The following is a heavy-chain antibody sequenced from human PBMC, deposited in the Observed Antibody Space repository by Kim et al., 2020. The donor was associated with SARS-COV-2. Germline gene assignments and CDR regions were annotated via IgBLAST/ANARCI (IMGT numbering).Heavy chain of an antibody. Sequence: SETLSLTCTVSGGSISSGGYYWSWIRQHPGKGLEWIGYIYYSGSTYYNPSLKSRVTISVDTSKNQFSLKLSSVTAADTAVYYCARSGESFIAARGGDLLGMDVWGQGTTVTVSS. CDR1: GGSISSGGYY. J-gene: IGHJ6*02. V-gene: IGHV4-31*03. CDR2: IYYSGST. D-gene: IGHD6-6*01. CDR3: ARSGESFIAARGGDLLGMDV.